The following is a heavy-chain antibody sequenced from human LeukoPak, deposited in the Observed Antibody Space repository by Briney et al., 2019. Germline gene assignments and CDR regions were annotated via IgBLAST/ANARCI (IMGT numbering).Heavy chain of an antibody. CDR3: AKLRYPGIAAAGTFLDY. D-gene: IGHD6-13*01. CDR2: ISYDGSNK. V-gene: IGHV3-30*18. Sequence: GGSLRLSCAASGFTFSSYGMHWVRQAPGKGLEWVAVISYDGSNKYYADSVKGRFTISRDNSKNTLYLQMNSLRVEDTAVYYCAKLRYPGIAAAGTFLDYWAQGTLVTVSS. J-gene: IGHJ4*02. CDR1: GFTFSSYG.